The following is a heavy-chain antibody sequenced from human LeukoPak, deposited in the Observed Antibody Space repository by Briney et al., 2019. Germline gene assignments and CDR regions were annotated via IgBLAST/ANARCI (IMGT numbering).Heavy chain of an antibody. J-gene: IGHJ6*03. Sequence: PSETLSLTCAVYGGSFSGYYWSWIRQPPGKGLEWIGEINHSGSTNYNPSLKSRVTISVDTSKDQFSLKLSSVTAADTAVYYCASLARITMVRGVINGGGYYYYMDVWGKGTTVTVSS. D-gene: IGHD3-10*01. CDR1: GGSFSGYY. CDR3: ASLARITMVRGVINGGGYYYYMDV. V-gene: IGHV4-34*01. CDR2: INHSGST.